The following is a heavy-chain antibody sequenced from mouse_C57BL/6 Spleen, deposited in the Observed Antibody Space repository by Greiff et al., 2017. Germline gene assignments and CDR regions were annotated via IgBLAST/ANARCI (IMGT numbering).Heavy chain of an antibody. CDR2: ISDGGSYT. CDR1: GFTFSSYA. Sequence: EVKVVESGGGLVKPGGSLKLSCAASGFTFSSYAMSWVRQTPEKRLEWVATISDGGSYTYYPDNVKGRFTISRDNAKNNLYLQMSHLKSEDTAMYYCARDLDYDYHYYAMDYWGQGTSVTVSS. CDR3: ARDLDYDYHYYAMDY. J-gene: IGHJ4*01. V-gene: IGHV5-4*01. D-gene: IGHD2-4*01.